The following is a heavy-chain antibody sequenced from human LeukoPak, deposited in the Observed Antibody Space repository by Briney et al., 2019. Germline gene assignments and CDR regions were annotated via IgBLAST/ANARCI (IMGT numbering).Heavy chain of an antibody. CDR3: AREKIAAAGNDY. CDR2: IIPIFGTA. Sequence: SVKVSCKASGGTFSSYAISWVRQAPGQGLEWMGGIIPIFGTANYAQKFQGRVTITADKSTSTAYMELSRLRSDDTAVYYCAREKIAAAGNDYWGQGTLVTVSS. CDR1: GGTFSSYA. D-gene: IGHD6-13*01. J-gene: IGHJ4*02. V-gene: IGHV1-69*06.